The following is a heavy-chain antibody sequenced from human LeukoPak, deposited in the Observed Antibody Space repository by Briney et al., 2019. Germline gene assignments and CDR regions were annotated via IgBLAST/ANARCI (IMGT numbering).Heavy chain of an antibody. Sequence: GGSLRLSCAASGFTFSSYYWMHWVRQAPGKGLVWLSRIKSDEITTNYADSVKGRFTISRDNAKNTLYLQMNSLRAEDTAVYYCARGAWTAYYFDYWGQGTLVTDSS. CDR2: IKSDEITT. D-gene: IGHD3/OR15-3a*01. CDR1: GFTFSSYYW. J-gene: IGHJ4*02. CDR3: ARGAWTAYYFDY. V-gene: IGHV3-74*01.